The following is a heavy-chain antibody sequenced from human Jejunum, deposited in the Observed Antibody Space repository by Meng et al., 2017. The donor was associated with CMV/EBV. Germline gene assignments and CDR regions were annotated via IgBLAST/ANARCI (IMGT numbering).Heavy chain of an antibody. J-gene: IGHJ6*02. D-gene: IGHD1-26*01. Sequence: TFTSYYIHWVRQAPGQGLERMGWINPNSGGTNYAQKFQGRVSMTSDTSVSTAYMELTSLISDDTAIYYCAALVGGTILDFSYGLDVWGQGTTVTVSS. CDR3: AALVGGTILDFSYGLDV. V-gene: IGHV1-2*02. CDR2: INPNSGGT. CDR1: TFTSYY.